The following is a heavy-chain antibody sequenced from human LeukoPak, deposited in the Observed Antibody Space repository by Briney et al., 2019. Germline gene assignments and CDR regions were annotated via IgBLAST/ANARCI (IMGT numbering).Heavy chain of an antibody. D-gene: IGHD6-13*01. V-gene: IGHV3-23*01. CDR2: ISGSGGST. CDR3: AKSPRIAAAIYYFDY. Sequence: GGSLRLSCAASGFTFSSYAMSWVRQAPGKGLEWVSAISGSGGSTYYADSVKGRFTIPRDNSKNTLYLQMNSLRAEDTAVYYCAKSPRIAAAIYYFDYWGQGTLVTVSS. CDR1: GFTFSSYA. J-gene: IGHJ4*02.